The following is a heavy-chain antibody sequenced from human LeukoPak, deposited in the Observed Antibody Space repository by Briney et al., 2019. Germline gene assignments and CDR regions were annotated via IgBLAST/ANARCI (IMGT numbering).Heavy chain of an antibody. CDR1: GYTFTSYD. Sequence: ASVKVSCTASGYTFTSYDINWVRQATGQGLEWMGWMNPNSGNTGYAQKFQGRVNITRNTSITTAYMELSSLRSEDTAVYYCARGVVVAPRGYFDIWGQGTMVTVSS. CDR2: MNPNSGNT. J-gene: IGHJ3*02. D-gene: IGHD2-15*01. V-gene: IGHV1-8*03. CDR3: ARGVVVAPRGYFDI.